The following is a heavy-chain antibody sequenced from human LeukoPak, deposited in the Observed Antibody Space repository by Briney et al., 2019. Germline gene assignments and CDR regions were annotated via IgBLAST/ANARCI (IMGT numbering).Heavy chain of an antibody. Sequence: ASVKVSCKASGYTFTSYAMHWVRQAPGQRLEWMGWINAGNGNTKYSQKFQGRVTITRDTSASTAYMELSSLRSEDTAVYYCARTYCFDSTGSRDAFDFWGQGTMVIVST. J-gene: IGHJ3*01. CDR3: ARTYCFDSTGSRDAFDF. CDR2: INAGNGNT. CDR1: GYTFTSYA. V-gene: IGHV1-3*01. D-gene: IGHD3-22*01.